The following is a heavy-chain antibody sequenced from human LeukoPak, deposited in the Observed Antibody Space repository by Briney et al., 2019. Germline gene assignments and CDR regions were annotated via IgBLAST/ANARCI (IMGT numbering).Heavy chain of an antibody. D-gene: IGHD3-10*01. J-gene: IGHJ3*02. CDR3: ARDTRSYYGSGIRSDAFDI. V-gene: IGHV1-69*04. CDR1: GGTFSSYA. Sequence: SVKVSCKASGGTFSSYAISWVRQAPGQGLEWMGRIIPILGIANYAQKFQGRVTITADKSTSTAYMELSSLRSEDTAVYYCARDTRSYYGSGIRSDAFDIWGQGTMVTVSS. CDR2: IIPILGIA.